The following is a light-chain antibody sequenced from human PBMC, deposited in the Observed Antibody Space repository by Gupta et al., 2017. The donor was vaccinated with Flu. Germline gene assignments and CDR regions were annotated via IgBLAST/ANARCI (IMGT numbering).Light chain of an antibody. J-gene: IGLJ2*01. V-gene: IGLV7-46*01. CDR2: DTS. CDR1: TGSVTTSHF. CDR3: LLCKGGPCV. Sequence: QVVVTQEPSLTVSPGGTITLTCGSSTGSVTTSHFPYWFQQKPGQAPITLIYDTSNRHSWTPARFSGSLLGGKAALTLSGAQPEDEAEYHCLLCKGGPCVFGGGTKLTVL.